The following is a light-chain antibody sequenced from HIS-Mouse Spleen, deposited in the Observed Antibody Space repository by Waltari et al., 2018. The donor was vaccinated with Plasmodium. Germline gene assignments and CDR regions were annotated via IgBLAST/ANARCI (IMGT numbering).Light chain of an antibody. CDR2: GAS. CDR3: QQYNNLKIT. Sequence: EIVMTQSPATLSVSPGERATLSCRARQSVSSNLAWYQQKPGQAPRLLIYGASTRATGIPARFSGSGSGTEFTLTISSMQSEDFAVYYCQQYNNLKITFGQGTRLEIK. CDR1: QSVSSN. J-gene: IGKJ5*01. V-gene: IGKV3-15*01.